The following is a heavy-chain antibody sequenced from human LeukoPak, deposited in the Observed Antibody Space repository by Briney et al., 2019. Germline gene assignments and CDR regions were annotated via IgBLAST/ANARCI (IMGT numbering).Heavy chain of an antibody. CDR3: ARQDRQLAVDY. CDR2: IKQDGSEK. Sequence: PGGSLRLSCAASGFTLSSYWMSWVRQAPGKGLEWVANIKQDGSEKYYVDSVKGRFTISRDNAKNSLYLQMNSLRAEDTAVYYCARQDRQLAVDYWGQGTLVTVSS. CDR1: GFTLSSYW. J-gene: IGHJ4*02. D-gene: IGHD6-6*01. V-gene: IGHV3-7*01.